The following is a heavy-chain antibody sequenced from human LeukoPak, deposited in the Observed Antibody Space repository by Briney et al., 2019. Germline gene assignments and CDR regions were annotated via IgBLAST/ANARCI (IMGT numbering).Heavy chain of an antibody. CDR1: GYTFTSYD. CDR3: ARFSSSSWYYFDY. CDR2: MDPKSGNI. Sequence: ASVKVSCKASGYTFTSYDVNWVRQATGQGPEWMGWMDPKSGNIGYAQKFQGRVTMTRDTSISTAYMELSSLRSEDTAVYYCARFSSSSWYYFDYWGQGTLVTVSS. D-gene: IGHD2-2*01. V-gene: IGHV1-8*01. J-gene: IGHJ4*02.